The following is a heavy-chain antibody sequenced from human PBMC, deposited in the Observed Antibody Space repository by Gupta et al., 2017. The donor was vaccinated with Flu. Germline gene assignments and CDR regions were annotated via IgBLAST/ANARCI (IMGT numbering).Heavy chain of an antibody. CDR3: ARDLNGYCFDY. CDR1: GYTFTNYY. Sequence: QVQLVQSGAEVKKPGASVKVSCKASGYTFTNYYMHWVRQAPGQGLEWMGIINPGNDITSYAQKFQGRVTMTSDTSTSTVYMELRSLISEDTGVYYCARDLNGYCFDYWGQGTLVTVSS. V-gene: IGHV1-46*01. CDR2: INPGNDIT. J-gene: IGHJ4*02. D-gene: IGHD1-1*01.